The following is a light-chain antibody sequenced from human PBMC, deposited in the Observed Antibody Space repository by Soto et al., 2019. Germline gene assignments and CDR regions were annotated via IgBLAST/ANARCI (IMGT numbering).Light chain of an antibody. CDR2: AVS. CDR3: QQSYSTPPT. Sequence: EIQMTQSPSSLSASVGERVTISCRASQSIDSYLNWYQQKPGKAPKLLIYAVSTLHSGVPSRFSGSGSGTDFTLTISSLQPADFATYYWQQSYSTPPTFGGGTKVEIK. CDR1: QSIDSY. V-gene: IGKV1-39*01. J-gene: IGKJ4*01.